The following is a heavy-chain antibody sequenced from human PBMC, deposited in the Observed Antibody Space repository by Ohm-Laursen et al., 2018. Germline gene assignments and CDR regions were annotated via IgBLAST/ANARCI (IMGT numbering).Heavy chain of an antibody. CDR3: ARDEDYGEPVDFDY. Sequence: SLRLSCSASGFSFNDYGMHWVRQAPGKGLEWVAVIWYDGTNRYYADSVKGRFTISRDNSKNTLYLQMNSLRAEDTAVYYCARDEDYGEPVDFDYWGQGTLVTVSS. CDR2: IWYDGTNR. J-gene: IGHJ4*02. V-gene: IGHV3-33*01. CDR1: GFSFNDYG. D-gene: IGHD4-17*01.